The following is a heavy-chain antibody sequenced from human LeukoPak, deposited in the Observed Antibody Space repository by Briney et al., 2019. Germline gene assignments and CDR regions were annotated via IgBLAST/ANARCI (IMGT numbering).Heavy chain of an antibody. CDR2: IWNDGSNK. CDR3: ARDYYDSSGYYDY. V-gene: IGHV3-33*01. D-gene: IGHD3-22*01. J-gene: IGHJ4*02. CDR1: GFTFSIYG. Sequence: GRSLRLSCAASGFTFSIYGMHWVRQAPNKGLEWVAIIWNDGSNKYYADSVKGRFTISRDNSKNTLYPQMNSLRAEDTAVYYCARDYYDSSGYYDYWGQGTLVTVSS.